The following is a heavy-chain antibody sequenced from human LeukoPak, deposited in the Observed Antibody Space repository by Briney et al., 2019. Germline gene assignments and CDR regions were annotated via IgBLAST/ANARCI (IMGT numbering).Heavy chain of an antibody. CDR3: ARSEKYYYDSSGYYGYYFDY. D-gene: IGHD3-22*01. CDR1: GGTFSSYA. V-gene: IGHV1-69*05. J-gene: IGHJ4*02. Sequence: GSSVKVSCKASGGTFSSYAISWVRQAPGRGLEWMGGIIPIFGTANYAQKFQGRVTITTDESTSTAYMELSSLRSEDTAVYYCARSEKYYYDSSGYYGYYFDYWGQGTLVTVSS. CDR2: IIPIFGTA.